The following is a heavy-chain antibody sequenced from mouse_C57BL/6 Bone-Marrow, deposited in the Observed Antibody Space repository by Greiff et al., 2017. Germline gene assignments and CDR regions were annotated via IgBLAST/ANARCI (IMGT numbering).Heavy chain of an antibody. CDR3: AIPAKRYYAMDY. Sequence: VQLKQSGAELVKPGASVKLSCTASGFNIKDYYMHWVKQRTEQGLEWIGRIDPEDGETKSAPKFQGKATITADTSSNTAYLQLSSLTSEDTAVYYCAIPAKRYYAMDYWGQGTSVTVSS. CDR1: GFNIKDYY. V-gene: IGHV14-2*01. CDR2: IDPEDGET. J-gene: IGHJ4*01.